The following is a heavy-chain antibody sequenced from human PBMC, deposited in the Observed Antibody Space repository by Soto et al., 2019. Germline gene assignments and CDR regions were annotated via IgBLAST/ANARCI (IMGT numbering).Heavy chain of an antibody. V-gene: IGHV4-31*03. J-gene: IGHJ6*02. CDR1: GGSISSGGYY. D-gene: IGHD3-22*01. CDR2: IYYSGST. Sequence: QVQLQESGPGLVKPSQTLSLTCTVSGGSISSGGYYWSWIRQHPGKGLEWIGYIYYSGSTYYNPSRKSRVTISVDTSKNQFSLKLSSVTDADTAVYYCARDPHGVDSSGYSRDLNYYYGMDVWGQGTTVTVSS. CDR3: ARDPHGVDSSGYSRDLNYYYGMDV.